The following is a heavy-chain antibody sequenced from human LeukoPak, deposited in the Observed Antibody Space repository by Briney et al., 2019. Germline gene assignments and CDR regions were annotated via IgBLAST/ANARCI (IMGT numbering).Heavy chain of an antibody. CDR1: GLHFSGTA. CDR3: AITGVRDFDS. CDR2: ITSTGGGST. Sequence: PGGPLRLSCAASGLHFSGTAMSWVRQAPGQGLDWVSSITSTGGGSTYYADSVKGRFTISRDNSKNTLYLQMNSLRAEDTAVYYCAITGVRDFDSWGQGTLVTVSS. J-gene: IGHJ4*02. V-gene: IGHV3-23*01. D-gene: IGHD4-11*01.